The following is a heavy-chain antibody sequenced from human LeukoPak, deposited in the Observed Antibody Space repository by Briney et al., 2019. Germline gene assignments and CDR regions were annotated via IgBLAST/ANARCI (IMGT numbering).Heavy chain of an antibody. CDR1: GGSFSGYY. J-gene: IGHJ4*02. Sequence: SETLSLTCAVYGGSFSGYYWSWIRQPPGKGLEWIGEINHSGSTNYNPSLKSRVTISVDTSKNQFSLKLSSVTAADTAVYYCARGEGYCSGGSCSLYYFDYWGQGTLVTVSS. V-gene: IGHV4-34*01. CDR2: INHSGST. D-gene: IGHD2-15*01. CDR3: ARGEGYCSGGSCSLYYFDY.